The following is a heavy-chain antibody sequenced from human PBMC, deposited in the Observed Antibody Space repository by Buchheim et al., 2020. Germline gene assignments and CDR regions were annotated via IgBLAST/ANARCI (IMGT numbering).Heavy chain of an antibody. V-gene: IGHV3-48*03. CDR3: ARDYDILTGAVFDY. D-gene: IGHD3-9*01. Sequence: EVQLVESGGGLVQPGGSLRLSCAASGFTFSSYEMNWVRQAPGKGLEWVSYISGSGSTIYYADSVKGQFTISRDNAKNSLYLPMNSLRAEDTAVYYCARDYDILTGAVFDYWGQGTL. CDR2: ISGSGSTI. J-gene: IGHJ4*02. CDR1: GFTFSSYE.